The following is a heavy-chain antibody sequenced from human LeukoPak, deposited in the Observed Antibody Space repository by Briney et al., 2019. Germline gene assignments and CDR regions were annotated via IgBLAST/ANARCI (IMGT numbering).Heavy chain of an antibody. V-gene: IGHV1-24*01. D-gene: IGHD6-19*01. CDR2: FDPEDGET. Sequence: ASVKVSCKVSGYTLTELSMHWVRQAPGKGLEWMGGFDPEDGETIYAQKFQGRVTMTEDTSTDTAYMELSSPRSEHTAVYYCATISSSGWYFDYWGQGTLATVSS. J-gene: IGHJ4*02. CDR3: ATISSSGWYFDY. CDR1: GYTLTELS.